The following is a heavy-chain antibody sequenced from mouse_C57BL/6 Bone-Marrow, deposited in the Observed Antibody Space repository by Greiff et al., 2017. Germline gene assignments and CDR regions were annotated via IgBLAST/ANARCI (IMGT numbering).Heavy chain of an antibody. J-gene: IGHJ3*01. CDR1: GFTFSSYT. V-gene: IGHV5-9*01. CDR2: ISGGGGNT. CDR3: ARRGAIGLRAWFAY. Sequence: EVQGVESGGGLVKPGGSLKLSCAASGFTFSSYTMSWVRQTPEKRLEWVATISGGGGNTYYPDSVKGRFTISRDNAKNTLYLQMSSLRSEDTTLYYCARRGAIGLRAWFAYWGQGTLVTVSA. D-gene: IGHD2-14*01.